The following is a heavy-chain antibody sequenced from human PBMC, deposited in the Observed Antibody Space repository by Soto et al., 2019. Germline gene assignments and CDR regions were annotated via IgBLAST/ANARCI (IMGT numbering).Heavy chain of an antibody. J-gene: IGHJ3*02. CDR1: GFTFSSYW. V-gene: IGHV3-7*03. CDR2: IKQDGSEK. Sequence: GGSLRLSCAASGFTFSSYWMSWVRQAPGKGLEWVANIKQDGSEKYYVDSVKGRFTISRDNAKNSLYLQMNSLRAEDTAVYYCARDGLLMTPQPTGDVAADAFDIWGQGTMVTVSS. D-gene: IGHD7-27*01. CDR3: ARDGLLMTPQPTGDVAADAFDI.